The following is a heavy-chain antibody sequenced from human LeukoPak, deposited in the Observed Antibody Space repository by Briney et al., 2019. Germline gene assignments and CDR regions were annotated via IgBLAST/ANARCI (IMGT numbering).Heavy chain of an antibody. Sequence: SDTVSVTCAVYGGSFSGHCWSWVRQPPGKGLEWIGEINHNRSTNYNPSLKSRVTISVDTSKTQFSLKLSSVTAADTAVYYCARRDIVAVPVRLWFDPWGQGTLVTVSS. J-gene: IGHJ5*02. CDR3: ARRDIVAVPVRLWFDP. D-gene: IGHD2-2*01. CDR1: GGSFSGHC. CDR2: INHNRST. V-gene: IGHV4-34*01.